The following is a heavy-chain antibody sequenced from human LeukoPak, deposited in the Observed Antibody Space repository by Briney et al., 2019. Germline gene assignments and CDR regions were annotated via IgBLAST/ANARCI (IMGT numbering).Heavy chain of an antibody. CDR3: ARDTYYGSGTPDGDFDY. V-gene: IGHV3-21*01. Sequence: GGSLRLSCAASGFTFSSYSMNWDRQAPGKGLEWGSSISSSSSYIYYADSVKGRFTISRDNAKNSLYLQMNSLRAEETAVYYCARDTYYGSGTPDGDFDYWGQGTLVTVSS. CDR1: GFTFSSYS. CDR2: ISSSSSYI. J-gene: IGHJ4*02. D-gene: IGHD3-10*01.